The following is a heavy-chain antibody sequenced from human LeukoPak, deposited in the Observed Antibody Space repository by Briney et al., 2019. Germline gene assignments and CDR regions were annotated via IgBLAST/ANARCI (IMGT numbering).Heavy chain of an antibody. Sequence: SQTLSLTCAVYGVSFSGYYLSCIRQPPGNDLEWIGEIKDSGITNYNPSLKSRVTISIDTSKNQFSLNLNSVTAAETAVYYCARDMEGVIDYWGQGTLVSVSS. CDR1: GVSFSGYY. J-gene: IGHJ4*02. V-gene: IGHV4-34*01. CDR2: IKDSGIT. CDR3: ARDMEGVIDY. D-gene: IGHD3-10*01.